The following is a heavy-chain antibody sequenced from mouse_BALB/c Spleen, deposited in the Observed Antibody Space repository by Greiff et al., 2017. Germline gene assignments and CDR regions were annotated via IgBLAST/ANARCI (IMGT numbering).Heavy chain of an antibody. Sequence: EVKLVESGGGLVKPGGSLKLSCAASGFTFSSYTMSWVRQTPEKRLEWVATISSGGGNTYYPDSVKGRFTISRDNAKNNLYLQMSSLRSEDTALYYCARLRRYYFDYWGQGTTLTVSS. CDR2: ISSGGGNT. J-gene: IGHJ2*01. CDR1: GFTFSSYT. V-gene: IGHV5-9*03. D-gene: IGHD1-1*01. CDR3: ARLRRYYFDY.